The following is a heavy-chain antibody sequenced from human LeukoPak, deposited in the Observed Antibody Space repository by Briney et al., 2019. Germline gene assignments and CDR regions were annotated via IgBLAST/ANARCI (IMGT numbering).Heavy chain of an antibody. CDR3: ARVEGGYSYGYLDY. Sequence: GGSLRLSCAASGFTVSSNYMSWVRQALGKGLDWVSVIYSGGSTYYADSVKGRFTISRDNSKNTLYLQMNSLRAEDTAVYYCARVEGGYSYGYLDYWGQGTLVTVSS. CDR2: IYSGGST. CDR1: GFTVSSNY. V-gene: IGHV3-53*01. J-gene: IGHJ4*02. D-gene: IGHD5-18*01.